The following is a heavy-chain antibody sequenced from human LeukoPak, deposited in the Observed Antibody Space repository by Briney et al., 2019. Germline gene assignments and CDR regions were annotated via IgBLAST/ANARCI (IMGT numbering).Heavy chain of an antibody. CDR3: ARMIGLGVVSPYFDY. J-gene: IGHJ4*02. CDR2: IYPRDSDI. D-gene: IGHD3-16*02. V-gene: IGHV5-51*01. Sequence: GESLKISCKGSGYSFTTYWIAWVRQMPGKGLEWMGIIYPRDSDIRYSPPFQGQVTISADKSISTAYLQWNSLKASDTAMYYCARMIGLGVVSPYFDYWGRGSLVTVSS. CDR1: GYSFTTYW.